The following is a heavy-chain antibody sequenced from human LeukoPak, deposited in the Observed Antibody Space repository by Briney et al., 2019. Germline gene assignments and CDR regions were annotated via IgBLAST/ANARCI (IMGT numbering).Heavy chain of an antibody. J-gene: IGHJ4*02. D-gene: IGHD7-27*01. CDR1: GGSISSYY. Sequence: SETLSHTCTVSGGSISSYYWSWIRQPPGKGLEWIGYIYYSGSTNYNPSLKSRVTISVDTSKNQFSLKLSSVTAADTAVYYCARASYTGELDYWGQGTLVTVSS. V-gene: IGHV4-59*01. CDR3: ARASYTGELDY. CDR2: IYYSGST.